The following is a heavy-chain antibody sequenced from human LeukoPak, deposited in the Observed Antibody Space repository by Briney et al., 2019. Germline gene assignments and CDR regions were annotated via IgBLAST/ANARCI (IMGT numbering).Heavy chain of an antibody. CDR3: ARGNGWFS. D-gene: IGHD2-8*01. Sequence: SGTLSLTCAVSGGSISSSNRWSWVRPPPGKGLEWIGEINHSGSTNYNPSLKSRVTISVDTSKNQFSLKLSSVTAADTAVYYCARGNGWFSWGQGTLVTVSS. CDR2: INHSGST. V-gene: IGHV4-4*02. J-gene: IGHJ4*02. CDR1: GGSISSSNR.